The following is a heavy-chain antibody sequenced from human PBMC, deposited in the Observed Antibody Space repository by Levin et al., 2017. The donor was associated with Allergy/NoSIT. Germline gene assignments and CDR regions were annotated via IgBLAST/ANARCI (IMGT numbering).Heavy chain of an antibody. J-gene: IGHJ4*02. CDR1: GFTFSSYT. CDR3: ARDDRVRGYCSGGSCWGPNDY. V-gene: IGHV3-30*04. D-gene: IGHD2-15*01. Sequence: PGGSLRLSCAASGFTFSSYTMHWVRQAPGKGLEWVAVTLYDGSNKYYADSVKGRFTISRDNSKNTLYLQMNSLRVEDTAVYYCARDDRVRGYCSGGSCWGPNDYWGQGTLFTVSS. CDR2: TLYDGSNK.